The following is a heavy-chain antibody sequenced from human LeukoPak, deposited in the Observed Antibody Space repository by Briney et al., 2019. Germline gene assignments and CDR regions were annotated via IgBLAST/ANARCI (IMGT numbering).Heavy chain of an antibody. CDR2: ISYDGNYK. J-gene: IGHJ6*02. D-gene: IGHD6-19*01. Sequence: GRSLRLSCAASGFTFSNYAMHWVRQAPGKGLEWVAVISYDGNYKYYADSVKGRFTISRDNSKNTLYPQMNSLRAEDTAVYYCARDPGSGLYYYYGMDVWGQGTTVTVSS. CDR3: ARDPGSGLYYYYGMDV. CDR1: GFTFSNYA. V-gene: IGHV3-30-3*01.